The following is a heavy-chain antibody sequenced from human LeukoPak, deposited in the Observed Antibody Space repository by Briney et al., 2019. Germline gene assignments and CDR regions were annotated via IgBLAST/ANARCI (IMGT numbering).Heavy chain of an antibody. Sequence: PGRSLRLSCAASGFTFDDYAMHWVRQAPGKGLEWVSGISWNSGSIGYADSVKGRFTISRDNAKNSLYLQMNSLRAEDMALYYCAKATFPQSSGYYLDAFDIWGQGTMVTVSS. J-gene: IGHJ3*02. V-gene: IGHV3-9*03. CDR1: GFTFDDYA. CDR2: ISWNSGSI. D-gene: IGHD3-22*01. CDR3: AKATFPQSSGYYLDAFDI.